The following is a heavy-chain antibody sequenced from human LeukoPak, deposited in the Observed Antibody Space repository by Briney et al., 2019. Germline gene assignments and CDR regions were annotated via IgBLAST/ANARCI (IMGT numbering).Heavy chain of an antibody. CDR2: ISYDGSNK. D-gene: IGHD1-1*01. V-gene: IGHV3-30*18. Sequence: PGGSLRLSCAASGFTFSSYGMHWVRQAPGKGLEWVAVISYDGSNKYYADSVKGRFSISRDNSKNTLYLQMNSLRAEDTAVYYCAKDLWNGDYFDYWGQGTLVTVSS. CDR1: GFTFSSYG. J-gene: IGHJ4*02. CDR3: AKDLWNGDYFDY.